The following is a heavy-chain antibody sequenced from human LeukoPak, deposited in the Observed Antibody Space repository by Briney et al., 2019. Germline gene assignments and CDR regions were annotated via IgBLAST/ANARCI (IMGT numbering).Heavy chain of an antibody. CDR1: GFTFSSYG. Sequence: GGSLRLSCAASGFTFSSYGMHWVRQAPGKGLEWVAVIWYDGSNKYYADSVKGRFTISRDNSKNTLYLQMNSLRAEDTAVYYCARDLSYDSRGLSYWGQGTLVTVSS. CDR2: IWYDGSNK. V-gene: IGHV3-33*01. J-gene: IGHJ4*02. D-gene: IGHD3-22*01. CDR3: ARDLSYDSRGLSY.